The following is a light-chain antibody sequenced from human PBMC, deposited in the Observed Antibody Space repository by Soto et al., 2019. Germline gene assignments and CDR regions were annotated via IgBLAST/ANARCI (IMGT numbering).Light chain of an antibody. V-gene: IGKV3-15*01. CDR2: DAS. CDR3: QQYDGWPPGYT. Sequence: EIVMTQSPVTLSVSPGERAILSCRASQSVRTNLAWYQQKLGQPPRLLIYDASTRATGIPARFSGSGSGTEFALSISSLQSEDFATYYCQQYDGWPPGYTFGLGTKLESK. CDR1: QSVRTN. J-gene: IGKJ2*01.